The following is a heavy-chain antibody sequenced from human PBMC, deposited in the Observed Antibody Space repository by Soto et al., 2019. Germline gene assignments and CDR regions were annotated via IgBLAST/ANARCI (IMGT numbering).Heavy chain of an antibody. Sequence: QVQLVESGGGVVQPGRSLRLSCAASGFTFSSYAMHWVRQAPGKGLEWVAVISYDGSNKYYADSVKGRFTISRDNSKNXXYLRMNSLRAEDTAVYYCARETGSWNHYYYYGMDVWGQGTTVTVSS. CDR1: GFTFSSYA. J-gene: IGHJ6*02. CDR2: ISYDGSNK. V-gene: IGHV3-30-3*01. CDR3: ARETGSWNHYYYYGMDV. D-gene: IGHD3-10*01.